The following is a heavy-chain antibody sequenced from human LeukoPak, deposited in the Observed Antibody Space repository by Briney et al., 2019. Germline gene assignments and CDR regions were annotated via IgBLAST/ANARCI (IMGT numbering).Heavy chain of an antibody. CDR1: GFTFSSYS. V-gene: IGHV3-21*04. Sequence: PGGSLRLSCAASGFTFSSYSMNWVRQAPGKGLEWVSSISSSSSYIYYADSVKGRFTISRDNAKNSLYLQMNSLRAEDTAVHYCAKPENYDFWSGYYTGAFDIWGQGTMVTVSS. D-gene: IGHD3-3*01. CDR2: ISSSSSYI. J-gene: IGHJ3*02. CDR3: AKPENYDFWSGYYTGAFDI.